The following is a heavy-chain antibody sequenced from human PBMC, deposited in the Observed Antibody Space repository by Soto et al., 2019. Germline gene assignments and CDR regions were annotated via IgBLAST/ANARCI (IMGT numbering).Heavy chain of an antibody. CDR3: ARHPGLYYFDY. CDR2: IYYSGST. Sequence: SETLSLTCTVSGGSISSSSYYWGWIRQPPGKGLEWIGSIYYSGSTYYNPSLKSRVTISVDTSKNQFSLKLSSVTAADTAVYYCARHPGLYYFDYWGQGALVTVSS. V-gene: IGHV4-39*01. CDR1: GGSISSSSYY. J-gene: IGHJ4*02.